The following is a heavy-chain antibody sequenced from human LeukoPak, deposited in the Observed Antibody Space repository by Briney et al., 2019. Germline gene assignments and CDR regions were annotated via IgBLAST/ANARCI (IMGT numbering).Heavy chain of an antibody. V-gene: IGHV1-2*06. CDR2: INPNSGGT. CDR1: GYTFTGYY. CDR3: ARAFTMVRGVIIGPTYY. Sequence: ASVKVSCKASGYTFTGYYMHWVQQAPGQGLEWMGRINPNSGGTNYAQKFQGRVTMTRDTSISTAYMELSRLRSDDTAVYYCARAFTMVRGVIIGPTYYWGQGTLVTVSS. J-gene: IGHJ4*02. D-gene: IGHD3-10*01.